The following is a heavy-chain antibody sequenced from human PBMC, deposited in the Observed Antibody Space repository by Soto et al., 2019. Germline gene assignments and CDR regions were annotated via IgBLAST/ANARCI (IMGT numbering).Heavy chain of an antibody. V-gene: IGHV4-30-4*01. J-gene: IGHJ4*02. Sequence: SETLSLTCTVSGGSISSGAYYWSWIRQPPGKGLEWIGYIYYSGSTYYNPSLKSRVTISVDTSKNQFSLKLSSVTAADTAVYYCASVKSCLQFPPFFYYWGQRTLVTVSS. CDR1: GGSISSGAYY. D-gene: IGHD1-1*01. CDR3: ASVKSCLQFPPFFYY. CDR2: IYYSGST.